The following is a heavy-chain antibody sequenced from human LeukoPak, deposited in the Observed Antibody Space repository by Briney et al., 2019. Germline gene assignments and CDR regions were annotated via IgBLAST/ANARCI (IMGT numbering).Heavy chain of an antibody. CDR1: GYTFTSYD. CDR2: MNPNSGNT. V-gene: IGHV1-8*03. CDR3: ARVRRGMGPYDP. J-gene: IGHJ5*02. D-gene: IGHD3-16*01. Sequence: ASVKVSCKASGYTFTSYDINWVRQATGQGLEWMGWMNPNSGNTGYAQKFQGRVTITRNTSISTAYMELSSLRSEDTAVYYCARVRRGMGPYDPWGQGTLVTVSS.